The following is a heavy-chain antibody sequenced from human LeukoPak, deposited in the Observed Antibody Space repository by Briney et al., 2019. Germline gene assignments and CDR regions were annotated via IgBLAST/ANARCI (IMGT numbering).Heavy chain of an antibody. D-gene: IGHD3-22*01. CDR3: ARGPRYYYDSSGYTKY. CDR2: IKQDGSEK. V-gene: IGHV3-7*04. J-gene: IGHJ4*02. Sequence: GGSLRLSCAASGFTFSSYWMSWVRQAPGKGLEWVANIKQDGSEKYYVDSVKSRFTISRDNAKNSLYLQMNSLRAEDTAVYYCARGPRYYYDSSGYTKYWGQGTLVTVSS. CDR1: GFTFSSYW.